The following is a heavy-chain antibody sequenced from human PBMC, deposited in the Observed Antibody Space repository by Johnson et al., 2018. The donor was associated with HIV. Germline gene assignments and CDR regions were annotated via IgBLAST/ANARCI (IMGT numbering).Heavy chain of an antibody. J-gene: IGHJ3*02. CDR2: INSEADGGTT. V-gene: IGHV3-15*01. CDR1: GFTFNNTW. CDR3: AKEFIAHDLPAGAFDI. D-gene: IGHD6-13*01. Sequence: VQLVESGGGLIKPGGSLRLSCATSGFTFNNTWMSWVRQAPGKGLAWLGDINSEADGGTTDYAAPVNGKFILSRDDSKTTLYLQINSLKSEDTAVYYCAKEFIAHDLPAGAFDIWGQGTMVTVAS.